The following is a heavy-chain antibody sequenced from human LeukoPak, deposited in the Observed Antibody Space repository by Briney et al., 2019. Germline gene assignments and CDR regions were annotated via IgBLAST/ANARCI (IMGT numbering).Heavy chain of an antibody. CDR2: IYYTGST. J-gene: IGHJ4*02. CDR1: GGSISGYY. V-gene: IGHV4-59*08. D-gene: IGHD6-6*01. CDR3: ARHRAYSSSSPFDY. Sequence: SETLSLTCSVSGGSISGYYWSWIRQSPGKGLEWIAYIYYTGSTNYNPSLKSRVTMFVDMSKNQFSLRLSSVTAADTAVYYCARHRAYSSSSPFDYWGQGTLVTVSS.